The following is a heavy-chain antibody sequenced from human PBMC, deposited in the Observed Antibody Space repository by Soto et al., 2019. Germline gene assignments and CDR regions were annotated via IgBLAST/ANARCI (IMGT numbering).Heavy chain of an antibody. V-gene: IGHV4-31*03. CDR3: AREEGAVTTGGYYYYYGLDV. Sequence: QVQLQESGPGLVKPSQTLSLTCTVSGGSISSGGYYWSWIRQHPGKGLEWIGYIHYSGSTYYNPSLKSRVTISVDTSNNQFSLKLRSVTAADTAVYYCAREEGAVTTGGYYYYYGLDVWGQGTTVTVSS. D-gene: IGHD4-17*01. J-gene: IGHJ6*02. CDR2: IHYSGST. CDR1: GGSISSGGYY.